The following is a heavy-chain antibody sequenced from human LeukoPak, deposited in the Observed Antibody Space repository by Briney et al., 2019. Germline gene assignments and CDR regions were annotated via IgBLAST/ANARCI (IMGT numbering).Heavy chain of an antibody. J-gene: IGHJ6*02. CDR3: ARDVLLWFGEYYGMDV. CDR2: IYYSGST. V-gene: IGHV4-61*01. CDR1: GGSVSSGSYY. Sequence: SETLSLTCTVSGGSVSSGSYYWSWLRQPPGMGLEWIGYIYYSGSTNYNPSLKSRVTISVDTSKNQFSLKLSSVTAADTAVYYCARDVLLWFGEYYGMDVWGQGTTVTVSS. D-gene: IGHD3-10*01.